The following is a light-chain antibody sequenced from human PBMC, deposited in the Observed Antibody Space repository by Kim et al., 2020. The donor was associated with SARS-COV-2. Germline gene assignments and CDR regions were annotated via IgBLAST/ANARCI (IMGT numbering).Light chain of an antibody. CDR3: QQTSSTPPWT. V-gene: IGKV1-39*01. CDR2: VAS. Sequence: DIQMTQSPSSLSASVEDRVTITCRASQSISSFLNWYQQKPGRAPKLLIYVASTLQSGVPSRFSGSGSGTDFSLTISSLQPEDSATYYCQQTSSTPPWTFGQGTKVDIK. CDR1: QSISSF. J-gene: IGKJ1*01.